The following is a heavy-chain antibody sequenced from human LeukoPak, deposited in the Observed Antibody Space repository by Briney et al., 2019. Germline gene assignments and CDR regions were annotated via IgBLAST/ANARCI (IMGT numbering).Heavy chain of an antibody. CDR2: ITGSGDST. J-gene: IGHJ5*02. CDR3: ARLSGAFGLGKAAANA. D-gene: IGHD6-13*01. V-gene: IGHV3-23*01. CDR1: GFTFSSYA. Sequence: PGGSLRLSCAASGFTFSSYAMNWVRQAPGKGLEWVSAITGSGDSTYYADSVKGRFTISRDNSKNTLYLQMNSLRAEDTAIYYGARLSGAFGLGKAAANAWGQGTLVTVSS.